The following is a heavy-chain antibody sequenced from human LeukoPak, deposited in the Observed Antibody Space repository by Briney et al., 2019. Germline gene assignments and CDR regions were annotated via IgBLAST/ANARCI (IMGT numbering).Heavy chain of an antibody. CDR1: GYTFTGYY. D-gene: IGHD3-10*01. CDR3: ARNGGITMVRGASYGMDV. Sequence: GASVKVSCKASGYTFTGYYMHWVRQAPGQGLEWMGSINPNSGGTNYAQKFQGWVTMTRDTSISTAYMELSRLRSDDTAVYYCARNGGITMVRGASYGMDVWGQGTTVTVSS. J-gene: IGHJ6*02. V-gene: IGHV1-2*04. CDR2: INPNSGGT.